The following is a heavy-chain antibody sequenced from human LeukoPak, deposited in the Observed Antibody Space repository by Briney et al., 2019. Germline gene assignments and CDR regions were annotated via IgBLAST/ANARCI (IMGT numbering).Heavy chain of an antibody. CDR3: AKSITHCGGACLSVEYFQH. CDR1: GFSFSGYS. Sequence: GDSLRLSCAASGFSFSGYSMNWVRQAPGKGLEWLSSISSGSSYIYYADSVKGRFTISRDNAKNSLFLQMNSLRAEDTAVYYCAKSITHCGGACLSVEYFQHWGQGTLVTVSS. V-gene: IGHV3-21*01. D-gene: IGHD2-21*02. CDR2: ISSGSSYI. J-gene: IGHJ1*01.